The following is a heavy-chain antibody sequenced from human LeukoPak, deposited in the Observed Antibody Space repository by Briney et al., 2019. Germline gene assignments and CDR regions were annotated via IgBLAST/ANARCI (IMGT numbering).Heavy chain of an antibody. CDR1: RDTFTRCA. CDR2: IIPIDGTA. CDR3: ARDPGAPVRAFDI. J-gene: IGHJ3*02. D-gene: IGHD3-10*01. V-gene: IGHV1-69*01. Sequence: SVKVSCKASRDTFTRCAFSWVRQAPGQGLEWMGGIIPIDGTANFAQKFQGRVAITADQSTSTAYMELSSLRSEDTAIYYCARDPGAPVRAFDIWGQGTLVTVSS.